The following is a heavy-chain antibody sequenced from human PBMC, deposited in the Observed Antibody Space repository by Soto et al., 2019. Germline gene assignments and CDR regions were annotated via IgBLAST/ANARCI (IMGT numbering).Heavy chain of an antibody. D-gene: IGHD3-10*01. CDR3: ARPQFGEGFDY. Sequence: SETLALTGTVSGGCVSSGSYYWSWILQPPGKGLEWIGYILHTGGTQYNPSLKSRVSMSVDKSKNKFSLHLTSVTAADTAVYHCARPQFGEGFDYWGQGALVTVSS. J-gene: IGHJ4*02. CDR2: ILHTGGT. CDR1: GGCVSSGSYY. V-gene: IGHV4-30-2*01.